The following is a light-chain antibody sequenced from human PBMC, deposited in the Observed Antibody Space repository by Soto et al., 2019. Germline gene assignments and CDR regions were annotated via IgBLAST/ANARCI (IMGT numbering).Light chain of an antibody. Sequence: QSVLTQPPSASGSPGQSVTISCTGTSSDVGAYNYVSWYQQYTGKAPKLMIYDVSKRPSGVPDRFSGSKSGNTASLTVSGLRADDEAVYYCSSYTSSSTLVFGGGTKLTVL. CDR3: SSYTSSSTLV. CDR1: SSDVGAYNY. CDR2: DVS. V-gene: IGLV2-8*01. J-gene: IGLJ2*01.